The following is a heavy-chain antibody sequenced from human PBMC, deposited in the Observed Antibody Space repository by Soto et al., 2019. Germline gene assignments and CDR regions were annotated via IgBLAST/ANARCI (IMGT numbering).Heavy chain of an antibody. Sequence: SVKVSCKASGYTFTSYGISWVRQAPGQGLEWMGRIIPILGIANYAQKFQGRVTITADKSTSTAYMELSSLRSEDTAVYYCASLGRGAGYWGQGTLVTVSS. D-gene: IGHD3-16*01. CDR3: ASLGRGAGY. V-gene: IGHV1-69*04. CDR1: GYTFTSYG. J-gene: IGHJ4*02. CDR2: IIPILGIA.